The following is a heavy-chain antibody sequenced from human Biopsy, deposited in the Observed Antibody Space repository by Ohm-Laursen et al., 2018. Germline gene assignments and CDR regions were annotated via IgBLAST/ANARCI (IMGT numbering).Heavy chain of an antibody. CDR1: GDSISTSTTYY. Sequence: SQTLSLTCPVSGDSISTSTTYYWAWLRQPPGKGLEWIGSIYNSETTFYNPSLKSRVAISVNTSTNQFPLKVSSVTAADTALYYCARHPTGFWFDPWGHGTLVTVSS. CDR2: IYNSETT. V-gene: IGHV4-39*01. J-gene: IGHJ5*02. CDR3: ARHPTGFWFDP.